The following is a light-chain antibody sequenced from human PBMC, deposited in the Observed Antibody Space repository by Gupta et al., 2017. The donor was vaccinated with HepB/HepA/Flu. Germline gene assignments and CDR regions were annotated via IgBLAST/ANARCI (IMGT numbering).Light chain of an antibody. CDR3: SSYTSNSTVI. V-gene: IGLV2-18*02. CDR2: EVS. CDR1: SSDVGSYNH. Sequence: QSALTQPPSVSGSPGPPVTISCTGTSSDVGSYNHVSWYQQPPGTAPKLLISEVSNRPSGVPDRFSGSKSGNTASLTISGLQADDEADYYCSSYTSNSTVIFGGGTKRTVL. J-gene: IGLJ2*01.